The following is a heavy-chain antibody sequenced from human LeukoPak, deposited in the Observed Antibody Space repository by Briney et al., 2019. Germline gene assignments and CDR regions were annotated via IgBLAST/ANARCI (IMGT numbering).Heavy chain of an antibody. Sequence: GGSLRLSCAASGFTFSSYAMSWVRQAPGKGLEWDSAISGSGGSTYYADSVKGRFTISRDNSKNTLYLQMNSLRAEDTAVYYCAKDRFFLAAADYYFDYWGQGTLVTVSS. CDR1: GFTFSSYA. CDR3: AKDRFFLAAADYYFDY. CDR2: ISGSGGST. J-gene: IGHJ4*02. D-gene: IGHD6-13*01. V-gene: IGHV3-23*01.